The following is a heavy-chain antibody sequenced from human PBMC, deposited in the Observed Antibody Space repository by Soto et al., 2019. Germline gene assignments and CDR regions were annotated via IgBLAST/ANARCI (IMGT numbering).Heavy chain of an antibody. CDR2: IIPIFGTA. J-gene: IGHJ6*02. Sequence: SAKVSCKASGGTFSGYAISWVRQAPGQGLEWMGGIIPIFGTANYAQKFQGRVTITADESTSTAYMELSSLRSEDTAVYYCARADFWSGRSDYYYYGMDVWGQGSTVTVSS. D-gene: IGHD3-3*01. CDR1: GGTFSGYA. V-gene: IGHV1-69*13. CDR3: ARADFWSGRSDYYYYGMDV.